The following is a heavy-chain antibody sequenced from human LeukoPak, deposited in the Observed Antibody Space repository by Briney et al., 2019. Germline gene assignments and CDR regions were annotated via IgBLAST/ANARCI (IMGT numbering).Heavy chain of an antibody. D-gene: IGHD1-26*01. CDR2: INPDSGGT. CDR1: GHTFAGYY. J-gene: IGHJ4*02. Sequence: GASVKVSCKASGHTFAGYYMHWVRQAPGQGLEWMGWINPDSGGTNYAQKFQGRVTMTRDTSISTAYVELSRLRSDDTAVYYCARDRSRILDYWGQGTLVTVSS. V-gene: IGHV1-2*02. CDR3: ARDRSRILDY.